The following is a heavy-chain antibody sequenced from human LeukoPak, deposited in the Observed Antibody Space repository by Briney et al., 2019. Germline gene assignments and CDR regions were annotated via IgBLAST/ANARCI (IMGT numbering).Heavy chain of an antibody. D-gene: IGHD5-12*01. CDR3: ARASGYDHRFDC. V-gene: IGHV4-59*01. CDR1: GDSISTYY. J-gene: IGHJ4*02. CDR2: IYYSGST. Sequence: SETLSLTCTVSGDSISTYYWSWIRQPPGKGLEWIGYIYYSGSTNYNPSLKSRVTMSVDTSKNQFSLKLSSVTAADTAVYYCARASGYDHRFDCWGQGTPVTVSS.